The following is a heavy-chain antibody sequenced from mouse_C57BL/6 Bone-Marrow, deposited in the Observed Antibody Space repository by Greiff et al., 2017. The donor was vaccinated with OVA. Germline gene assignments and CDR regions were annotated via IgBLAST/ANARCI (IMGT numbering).Heavy chain of an antibody. CDR2: IDPSDSYT. CDR3: ARRGDYYGSSYDTFAY. V-gene: IGHV1-50*01. D-gene: IGHD1-1*01. CDR1: GYTFTSYW. J-gene: IGHJ3*01. Sequence: QVQLQQPGAELVKPGASVKLSCKASGYTFTSYWMQWVKQRPGQGLEWIGEIDPSDSYTNYNQKFKGKATLTVDTSSSTAYMQLSSLTSEDSAVYYCARRGDYYGSSYDTFAYWGQGTLVTVSA.